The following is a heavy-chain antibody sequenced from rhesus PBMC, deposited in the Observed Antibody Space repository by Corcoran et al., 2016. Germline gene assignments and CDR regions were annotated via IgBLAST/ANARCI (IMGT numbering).Heavy chain of an antibody. Sequence: DVQLVESGGGLVKPGGSLRLSCVASGFTFSSYEMHWVRQAPGKGLEWVSVIIESGCTKYYAASVKGRFTISRDNAKNSLFLQMNSLRAEDTAVYYCTRDGAAARFDYWGQGVLVTVSS. V-gene: IGHV3-100*02. CDR2: IIESGCTK. CDR3: TRDGAAARFDY. CDR1: GFTFSSYE. J-gene: IGHJ4*01. D-gene: IGHD6-25*01.